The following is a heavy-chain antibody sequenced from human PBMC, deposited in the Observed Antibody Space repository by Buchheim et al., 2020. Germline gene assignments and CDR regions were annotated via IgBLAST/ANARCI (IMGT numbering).Heavy chain of an antibody. CDR2: ITNTGSAA. J-gene: IGHJ4*02. D-gene: IGHD6-6*01. CDR3: AREWSVIASRREDY. V-gene: IGHV3-11*01. Sequence: QVQLVESGGDLVKPGGSLRLSCAASGFTFSDYYMTWIRQAPGKGLKWVSHITNTGSAADYADSVKGRFTISRDNAKNSVYLQMNNLRVDDTAVYYCAREWSVIASRREDYWGQGTL. CDR1: GFTFSDYY.